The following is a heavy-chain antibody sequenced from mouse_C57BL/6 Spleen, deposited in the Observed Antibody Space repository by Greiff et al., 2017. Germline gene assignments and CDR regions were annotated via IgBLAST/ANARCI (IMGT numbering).Heavy chain of an antibody. Sequence: DVKLQESGPGLVKPSQSLSLTCSVTGYSITSGYYWNWLRQFPGNKLEWMGYISYDGSNNYNPSLINRISITRDTSKNKFFLKLNSVTTEDTATYYCARDMITTGYDYWGQGTTLTVSS. CDR2: ISYDGSN. D-gene: IGHD2-4*01. J-gene: IGHJ2*01. CDR1: GYSITSGYY. CDR3: ARDMITTGYDY. V-gene: IGHV3-6*01.